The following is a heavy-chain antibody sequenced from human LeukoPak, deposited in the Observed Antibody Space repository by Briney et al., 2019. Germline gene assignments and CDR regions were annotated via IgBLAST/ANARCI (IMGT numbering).Heavy chain of an antibody. V-gene: IGHV3-21*01. J-gene: IGHJ6*02. CDR3: ARDGHGDGFLTGYSYFGMDV. CDR1: GFSLSSYS. CDR2: ITISSNFI. Sequence: GGSLRLSCAASGFSLSSYSMNWVRQAPGKGPEWVSSITISSNFIYYADSVKGRFTISRDNAKSSLFLQMNSLRAEDTAVYFCARDGHGDGFLTGYSYFGMDVWGQGTTVTVSS. D-gene: IGHD3-9*01.